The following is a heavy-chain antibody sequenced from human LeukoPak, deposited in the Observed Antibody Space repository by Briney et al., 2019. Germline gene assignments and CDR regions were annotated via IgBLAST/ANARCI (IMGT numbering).Heavy chain of an antibody. CDR1: GFTVSSNY. CDR2: ISGSGGST. Sequence: PGGSLRLSCAASGFTVSSNYMSWVRQAPGKGLEWVSAISGSGGSTYYADSVKGRFTISRDNSKNTLYLQMNSLRAEDTAVYYCAKDDGSGSYFDYWGQGTLVTVSS. V-gene: IGHV3-23*01. D-gene: IGHD3-10*01. CDR3: AKDDGSGSYFDY. J-gene: IGHJ4*02.